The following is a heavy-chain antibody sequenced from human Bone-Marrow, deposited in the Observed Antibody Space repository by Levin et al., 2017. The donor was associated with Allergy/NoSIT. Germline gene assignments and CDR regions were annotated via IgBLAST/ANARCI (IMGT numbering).Heavy chain of an antibody. CDR1: GLPFGNAW. V-gene: IGHV3-15*01. CDR3: TTDSLVVAGEGWPDGSFEY. Sequence: GESLKISCAASGLPFGNAWMTWVRQAPGKGLEWVGRIKSREDGGTTDYAAPVKGRFTISRDDSKTTLYLQMDSLKTGDTAVYYCTTDSLVVAGEGWPDGSFEYWGQGAQVTVSS. D-gene: IGHD3-22*01. J-gene: IGHJ4*02. CDR2: IKSREDGGTT.